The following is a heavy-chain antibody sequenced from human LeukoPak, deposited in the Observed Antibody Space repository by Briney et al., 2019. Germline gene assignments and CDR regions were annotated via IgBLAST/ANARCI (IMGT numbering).Heavy chain of an antibody. D-gene: IGHD3-22*01. CDR3: ARKTASGYYDSSGPFDY. CDR2: IWYDGSNK. V-gene: IGHV3-33*01. J-gene: IGHJ4*02. Sequence: GGSPRLSCAASGFTFSSYGMHWVRQAPGKGLEWVAVIWYDGSNKYYADSVKGRFTISRDNSKNTLYLQMNSLRAEDTAVYYCARKTASGYYDSSGPFDYWGQGTLVTVSS. CDR1: GFTFSSYG.